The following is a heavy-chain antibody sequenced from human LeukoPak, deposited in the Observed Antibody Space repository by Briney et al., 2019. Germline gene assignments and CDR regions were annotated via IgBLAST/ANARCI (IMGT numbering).Heavy chain of an antibody. CDR2: IYISGST. J-gene: IGHJ4*02. CDR1: GGSISSASYY. Sequence: KASETLSLTCTVSGGSISSASYYWSWIRQPAGKGLEWIGRIYISGSTNYNPSLKSRVTISVDTSKNQFSLKLSSVTAADTAAYFFAREREGPYGYLDYWGQGTLVTVHS. CDR3: AREREGPYGYLDY. V-gene: IGHV4-61*02. D-gene: IGHD4-17*01.